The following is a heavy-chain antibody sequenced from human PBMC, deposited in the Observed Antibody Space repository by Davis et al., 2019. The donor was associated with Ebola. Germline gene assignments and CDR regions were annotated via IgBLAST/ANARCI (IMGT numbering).Heavy chain of an antibody. CDR3: ARLRTALLTLVRHYAPFDY. J-gene: IGHJ4*02. D-gene: IGHD6-6*01. Sequence: SVKVSCKASGGTFSSYAISWVRQAPGQGLEWMGRIIPILGIANYAQKFQGRVTITADKSTSTAYMELSSLRSEDTAVYYCARLRTALLTLVRHYAPFDYWGQGTLVTVSS. V-gene: IGHV1-69*04. CDR1: GGTFSSYA. CDR2: IIPILGIA.